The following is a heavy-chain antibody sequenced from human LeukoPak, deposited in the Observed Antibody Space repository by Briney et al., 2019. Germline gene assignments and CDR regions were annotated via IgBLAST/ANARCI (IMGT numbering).Heavy chain of an antibody. J-gene: IGHJ4*02. CDR3: ARDGPPRGDILTGYYRTSGFDY. CDR2: INTNTGNP. CDR1: GYTFTSYA. D-gene: IGHD3-9*01. V-gene: IGHV7-4-1*02. Sequence: GASVKVSCKASGYTFTSYAMNWVRQAPGQGLEWMGWINTNTGNPTYAQGFTGRFVFSLDTSVNTAYLQISSLKAEDTAVYYCARDGPPRGDILTGYYRTSGFDYWGQGTLVTVSS.